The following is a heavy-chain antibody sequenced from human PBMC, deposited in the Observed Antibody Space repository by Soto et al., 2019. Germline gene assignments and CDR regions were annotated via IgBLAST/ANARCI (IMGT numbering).Heavy chain of an antibody. CDR3: ARHVDFADYIRWFDP. J-gene: IGHJ5*02. Sequence: QLQLQESGPGLVKPSETLALTCAVSGDSVTSNHLWGWIRQFPGKGLQWIGSIYYSGRTHYNPSLESRVTISVVTSKNQFSLKLTSLTSADTAVYYCARHVDFADYIRWFDPWGQGTLVTVSS. CDR2: IYYSGRT. V-gene: IGHV4-39*01. D-gene: IGHD4-17*01. CDR1: GDSVTSNHL.